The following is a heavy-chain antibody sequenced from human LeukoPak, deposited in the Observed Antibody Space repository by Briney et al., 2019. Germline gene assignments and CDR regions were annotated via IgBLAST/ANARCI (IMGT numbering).Heavy chain of an antibody. Sequence: ESGPALVKPTPPLTPTCTFSGFSLTTNAMRVTWIRQPPEKALEWLARIDWDDDTFYSTSLRTRLTISKDRSKSQVVLTMTNMDPVDTATYYCARMRGYNYGYVFDSWGQGILVTVSS. CDR3: ARMRGYNYGYVFDS. CDR1: GFSLTTNAMR. V-gene: IGHV2-70*04. D-gene: IGHD5-18*01. CDR2: IDWDDDT. J-gene: IGHJ4*02.